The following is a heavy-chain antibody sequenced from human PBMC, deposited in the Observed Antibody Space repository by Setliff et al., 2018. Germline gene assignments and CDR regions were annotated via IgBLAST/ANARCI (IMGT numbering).Heavy chain of an antibody. D-gene: IGHD5-12*01. CDR3: ARGGYGGYHEALDI. Sequence: ASVKVSCKASGYTFTSYDINWVRQATRQGLEWMGWMNPNSGNTGYAQKFHDRVTMTTDRSTSTAYMELRSLGSDDTAMYYCARGGYGGYHEALDIWGQGTMVTVSS. V-gene: IGHV1-8*02. CDR2: MNPNSGNT. CDR1: GYTFTSYD. J-gene: IGHJ3*02.